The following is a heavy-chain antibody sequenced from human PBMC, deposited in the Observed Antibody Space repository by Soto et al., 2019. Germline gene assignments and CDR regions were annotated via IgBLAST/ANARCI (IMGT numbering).Heavy chain of an antibody. D-gene: IGHD3-22*01. CDR1: GFSLSTSGVG. CDR2: IYWDDDK. V-gene: IGHV2-5*02. J-gene: IGHJ2*01. CDR3: AHSLSLPYDSRAVDFDL. Sequence: QITLKESGPTLVKPTQTLTLTCTFSGFSLSTSGVGVGWIRQPPGKALEWLALIYWDDDKRYSPSLKSRLTITKETSKNQVVLTMTNMEPVDTATYYCAHSLSLPYDSRAVDFDLWGRGTLVTVSS.